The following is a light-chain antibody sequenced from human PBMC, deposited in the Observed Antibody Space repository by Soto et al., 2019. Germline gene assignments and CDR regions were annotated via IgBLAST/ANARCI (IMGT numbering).Light chain of an antibody. CDR3: QQANSFPIT. Sequence: DIQMTQSPSYVSESVGDIVTITCRASQGISIWVAWYQQKPGKAPKLLIYAASSLQSGVPSRFSGSGSGTDFTLTISSLQPEDFATYYCQQANSFPITFGQGTRLEIK. CDR2: AAS. CDR1: QGISIW. V-gene: IGKV1-12*01. J-gene: IGKJ5*01.